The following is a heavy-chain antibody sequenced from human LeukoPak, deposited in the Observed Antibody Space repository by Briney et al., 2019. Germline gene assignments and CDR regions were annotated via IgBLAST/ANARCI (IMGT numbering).Heavy chain of an antibody. CDR3: ARDSYYYASGRYNWFDP. V-gene: IGHV4-59*01. J-gene: IGHJ5*02. CDR1: GGSISSYY. Sequence: SETLSLTCTVSGGSISSYYWSWIRQPPGKGLEWIGDIYYSGSANYNPSLKSRVTISVDTSKNQFSLKLTSVTAADTAVYYCARDSYYYASGRYNWFDPWGQGTLVTVSS. CDR2: IYYSGSA. D-gene: IGHD3-10*01.